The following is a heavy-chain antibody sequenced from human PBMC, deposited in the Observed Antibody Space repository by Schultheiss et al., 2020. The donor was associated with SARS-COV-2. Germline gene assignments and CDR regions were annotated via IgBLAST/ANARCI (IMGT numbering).Heavy chain of an antibody. CDR1: GFTVSSNY. D-gene: IGHD3-3*01. CDR3: AKGLEWYLENYFDY. J-gene: IGHJ4*02. Sequence: GGSLRLSCAASGFTVSSNYMSWVRQAPGKGLEWVSVIYSGGSTYYADSVKGRFTISRHNSKNTLYLQMNSLRAEDTAVYYCAKGLEWYLENYFDYWGQGTLVTVSS. V-gene: IGHV3-53*01. CDR2: IYSGGST.